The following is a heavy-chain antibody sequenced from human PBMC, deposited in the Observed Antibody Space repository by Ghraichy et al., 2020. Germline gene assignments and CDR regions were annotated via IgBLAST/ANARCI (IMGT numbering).Heavy chain of an antibody. CDR2: IKEDGSDK. J-gene: IGHJ6*02. V-gene: IGHV3-7*01. CDR1: GFTFSSYW. D-gene: IGHD2-2*01. CDR3: ARRLVVPGASGWGYGMDV. Sequence: LTCAVSGFTFSSYWMSWVRQVPGKGLEWVASIKEDGSDKSYVDSLRGRFTISRDNAKNSLYLQMSSLRAEDTAVYYCARRLVVPGASGWGYGMDVWGQGTTVTVSS.